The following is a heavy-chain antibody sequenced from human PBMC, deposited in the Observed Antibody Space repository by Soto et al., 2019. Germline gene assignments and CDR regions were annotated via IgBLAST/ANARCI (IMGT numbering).Heavy chain of an antibody. CDR3: ARDEDGHYSSSWFDY. J-gene: IGHJ4*02. Sequence: GASVKVSCKASGYTFTSYDINWVRQAPGQGLEWLGWMDPNSGSTGYAQNFQGRVTMTTDTSTSTAYMELRSLRSDDTAVYYCARDEDGHYSSSWFDYWGQGTLVTVSS. D-gene: IGHD6-13*01. CDR2: MDPNSGST. V-gene: IGHV1-8*01. CDR1: GYTFTSYD.